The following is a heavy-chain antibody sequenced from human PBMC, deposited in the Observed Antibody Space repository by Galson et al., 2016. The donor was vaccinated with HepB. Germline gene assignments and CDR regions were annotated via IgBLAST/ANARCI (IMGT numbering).Heavy chain of an antibody. J-gene: IGHJ4*02. V-gene: IGHV3-30*04. CDR1: GFNFNNFP. D-gene: IGHD3-16*01. CDR3: ARGPTGGAPDYFDY. CDR2: ISHDGDNK. Sequence: SLRLSCAASGFNFNNFPMHWVRQAPGKGLEWVSVISHDGDNKWYADSVKGRFTISRDGSRKPVYLQMNGLSAEDTAVNYWARGPTGGAPDYFDYWGQGTLVTVSS.